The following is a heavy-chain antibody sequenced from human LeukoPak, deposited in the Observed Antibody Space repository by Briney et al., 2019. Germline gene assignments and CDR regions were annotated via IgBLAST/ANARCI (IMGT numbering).Heavy chain of an antibody. CDR1: GFTFSSYS. V-gene: IGHV3-21*01. CDR2: ISSSSSYI. J-gene: IGHJ3*02. CDR3: ASPGDNDAFDI. Sequence: GGSLRLSCAASGFTFSSYSMNWVRQAPGKGLEWVSSISSSSSYIYYADSVKGRFTISRDNAKNSLYLQMNSLRAEDTAVYYCASPGDNDAFDIWGQGTMVTVSS. D-gene: IGHD4-17*01.